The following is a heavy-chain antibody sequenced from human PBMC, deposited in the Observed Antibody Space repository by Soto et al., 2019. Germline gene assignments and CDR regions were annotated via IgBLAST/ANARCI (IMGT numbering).Heavy chain of an antibody. CDR1: GFRVSIFW. CDR3: ATERDLVGVAPTPIHYSGMDV. CDR2: INQDGSEK. Sequence: WGSMELASAASGFRVSIFWVAWVRQDQGKGLGWVANINQDGSEKYYVDSMKGRFTIPRDNAKSSLYLEMNSLRAEDAAVYYCATERDLVGVAPTPIHYSGMDVWGQGTTVTVSS. V-gene: IGHV3-7*03. J-gene: IGHJ6*02. D-gene: IGHD2-15*01.